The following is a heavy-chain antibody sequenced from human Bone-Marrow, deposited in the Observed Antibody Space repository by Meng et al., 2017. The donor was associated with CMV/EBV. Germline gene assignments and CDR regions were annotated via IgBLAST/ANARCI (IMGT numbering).Heavy chain of an antibody. CDR2: ISAKNGDT. CDR1: GYKFINYV. V-gene: IGHV1-18*01. J-gene: IGHJ5*02. D-gene: IGHD5-12*01. CDR3: ARGINGYSGYDWSDP. Sequence: ASVKVSCKASGYKFINYVFDWVRQDPRHGLQWMGRISAKNGDTNYAPELYDRLTLTADTYTSVVYLELRSLRSGDTAVYYCARGINGYSGYDWSDPWGQGTQVTVSS.